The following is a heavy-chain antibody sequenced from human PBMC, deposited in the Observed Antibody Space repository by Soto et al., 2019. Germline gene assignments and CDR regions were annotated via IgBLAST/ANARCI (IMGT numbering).Heavy chain of an antibody. CDR1: GFTFSSYW. Sequence: GGSLRLSCAASGFTFSSYWMHWVRQAPGKGLVWVSRINYDGSTTSYADSVKGRFTISRDNARNTLYPQMNSLRAEDTAVYYCARAGTGWYWFDPWGQGTLVTVSS. CDR2: INYDGSTT. V-gene: IGHV3-74*01. J-gene: IGHJ5*02. CDR3: ARAGTGWYWFDP. D-gene: IGHD6-19*01.